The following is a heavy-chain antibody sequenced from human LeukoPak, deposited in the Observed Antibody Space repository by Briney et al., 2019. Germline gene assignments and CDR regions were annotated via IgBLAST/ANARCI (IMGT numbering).Heavy chain of an antibody. V-gene: IGHV1-69*13. J-gene: IGHJ4*02. Sequence: GASVKVSCKASGYTFTGYYVHWVRQAPGQGLEWMGGIIPIFGTANYAQKFQGRVTITADESTSTAYMELSSLRSEDTAVYYCARKSCSGGSCYSYYFDYWGQGTLVTVSS. CDR2: IIPIFGTA. D-gene: IGHD2-15*01. CDR3: ARKSCSGGSCYSYYFDY. CDR1: GYTFTGYY.